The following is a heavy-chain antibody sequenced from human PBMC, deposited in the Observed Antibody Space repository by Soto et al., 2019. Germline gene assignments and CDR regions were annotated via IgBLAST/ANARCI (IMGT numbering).Heavy chain of an antibody. Sequence: QIQMVQSGAEVKEPGASVKVSCKTSGYTFIDYGIDWVRQAPGQDLQWMGWIGFYHTQTRYTPQFQGRVTMSSDTSTRTVHMELRSLRSDDTATYYCVIHDKTISLDHWGPGTRITVSS. CDR3: VIHDKTISLDH. D-gene: IGHD3-22*01. CDR1: GYTFIDYG. CDR2: IGFYHTQT. V-gene: IGHV1-18*04. J-gene: IGHJ4*02.